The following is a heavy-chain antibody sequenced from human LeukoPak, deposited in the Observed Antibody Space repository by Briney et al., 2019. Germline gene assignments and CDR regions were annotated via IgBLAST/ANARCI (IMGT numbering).Heavy chain of an antibody. J-gene: IGHJ3*02. CDR1: GYTFTGYY. CDR2: INPNSGGT. CDR3: ARDRYYDSSGYLGYYAFDI. D-gene: IGHD3-22*01. Sequence: ASVKVSCKASGYTFTGYYMHWVRQAPGQGLEWMGWINPNSGGTNYAQKFQGRVTMTRDTSISTAYMELSRLRSDDTAVHYCARDRYYDSSGYLGYYAFDIWGQGTMVTVSS. V-gene: IGHV1-2*02.